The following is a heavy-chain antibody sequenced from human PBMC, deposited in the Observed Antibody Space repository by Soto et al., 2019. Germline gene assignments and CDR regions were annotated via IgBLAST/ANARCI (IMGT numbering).Heavy chain of an antibody. CDR2: IYYSGST. CDR3: AREGWDGMDV. V-gene: IGHV4-59*01. D-gene: IGHD1-26*01. J-gene: IGHJ6*02. Sequence: WSWIRQPPGKGLEWIGYIYYSGSTNYNPSLKSRVTISVDTSKNQFSLKLSSVTAADTAVYYCAREGWDGMDVWGQGTTVTVSS.